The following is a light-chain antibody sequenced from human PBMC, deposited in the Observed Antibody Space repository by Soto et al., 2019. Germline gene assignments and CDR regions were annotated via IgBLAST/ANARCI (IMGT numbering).Light chain of an antibody. CDR3: QQYNNWPPPTYT. CDR1: QSVNSN. J-gene: IGKJ2*01. V-gene: IGKV3-15*01. Sequence: EIVMTQSPATLSVSPGERATLSCRASQSVNSNLAWYQQNPGQAPRLLIYGASTRATGNPARFSGSGSGTEFPLTISSPQSEDFALYYCQQYNNWPPPTYTFGQGTKLEIK. CDR2: GAS.